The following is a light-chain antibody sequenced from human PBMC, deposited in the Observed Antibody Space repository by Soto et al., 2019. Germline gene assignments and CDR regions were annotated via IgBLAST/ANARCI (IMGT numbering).Light chain of an antibody. J-gene: IGKJ5*01. CDR3: QQRSNWPPEIT. V-gene: IGKV3-11*01. CDR2: EAS. CDR1: QTVSSS. Sequence: EIVLTQPPATLSLSPGERATLTCRASQTVSSSLAWYQQKPGQAPRLLIYEASNRATGIPARFSGSGSGTDFTLTISSLEPEDSAVYYCQQRSNWPPEITFGQGTRLEI.